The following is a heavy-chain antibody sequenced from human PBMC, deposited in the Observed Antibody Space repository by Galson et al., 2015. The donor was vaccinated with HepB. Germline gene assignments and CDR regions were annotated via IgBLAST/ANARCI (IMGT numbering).Heavy chain of an antibody. CDR1: GLTFSNYD. D-gene: IGHD3-3*01. V-gene: IGHV3-13*01. Sequence: SLRLSCAAPGLTFSNYDMHWVRQAPGKGLDWVSAIGNDGNAYYSGSVKGRFTISSENGKNSLYLQMNSLRAEDTAVYYCIRWVFYLWRGYGRFDPWGQGPLVTGSS. CDR3: IRWVFYLWRGYGRFDP. J-gene: IGHJ5*02. CDR2: IGNDGNA.